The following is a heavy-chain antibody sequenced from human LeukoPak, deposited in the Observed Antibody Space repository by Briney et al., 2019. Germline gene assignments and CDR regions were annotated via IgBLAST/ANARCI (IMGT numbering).Heavy chain of an antibody. CDR1: GDSMSNFY. J-gene: IGHJ4*02. Sequence: SETLSLTCSVSGDSMSNFYWSWIRQPPGNRREWIGYIYYSGTTNYNPTLKSRVTISVDTSKKQFSLKLNSVTAADTAVYFCARIGSGNSGFHDYWGQGTLVTVSS. D-gene: IGHD2/OR15-2a*01. CDR3: ARIGSGNSGFHDY. CDR2: IYYSGTT. V-gene: IGHV4-59*01.